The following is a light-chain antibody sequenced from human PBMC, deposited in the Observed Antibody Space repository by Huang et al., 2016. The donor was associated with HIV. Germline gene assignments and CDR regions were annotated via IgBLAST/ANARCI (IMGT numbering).Light chain of an antibody. V-gene: IGKV3-15*01. J-gene: IGKJ1*01. CDR3: QQYNNWPRT. CDR2: GAS. Sequence: EIVMTQSPATLSVSPGERATLSCRASQSISSNLAWYRQNPGQAPWLLIYGASTRATGVPARFSGSGSGTEFTLTISSQQSEDFAVYYCQQYNNWPRTFGQGTKVEI. CDR1: QSISSN.